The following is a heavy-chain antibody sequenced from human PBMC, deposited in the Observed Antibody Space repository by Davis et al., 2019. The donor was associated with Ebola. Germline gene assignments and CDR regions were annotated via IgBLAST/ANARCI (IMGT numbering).Heavy chain of an antibody. Sequence: TVSCKGSGYSFTSYWIGWVRQLPGKGLEGMGIIYPGDSDTRYSPSFQGQVTTSADKSISTAYLQWSSLKASDTPMYYCVRGSSFGVIIIPSRNWFDPWGQGTLVTVSS. CDR1: GYSFTSYW. V-gene: IGHV5-51*01. J-gene: IGHJ5*02. D-gene: IGHD3-3*01. CDR2: IYPGDSDT. CDR3: VRGSSFGVIIIPSRNWFDP.